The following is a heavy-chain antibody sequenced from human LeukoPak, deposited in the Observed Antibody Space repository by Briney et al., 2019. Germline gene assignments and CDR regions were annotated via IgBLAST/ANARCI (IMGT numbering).Heavy chain of an antibody. J-gene: IGHJ5*02. V-gene: IGHV3-23*01. D-gene: IGHD2-15*01. CDR1: GFTFSSYA. Sequence: GGSLRLSCAASGFTFSSYAMSWVRQAPGKGLEWVSAISGSGGSTYYADSVKGRFTVSRDNSKNTRYLQMNSLRAEDRAVYYCATNRRVVLVAADWFDPWGQGTLVTVSS. CDR2: ISGSGGST. CDR3: ATNRRVVLVAADWFDP.